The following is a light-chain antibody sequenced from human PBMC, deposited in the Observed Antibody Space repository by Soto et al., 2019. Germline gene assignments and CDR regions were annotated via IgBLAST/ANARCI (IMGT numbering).Light chain of an antibody. CDR1: SPNVGTNP. J-gene: IGLJ1*01. V-gene: IGLV1-44*01. Sequence: QSALTQPPSASGTPGQTVTISCSISSPNVGTNPVAWYQQLPGTAPKLLIYTNSQRPLGVPVRFSGSKSGTSASLAISGLQSEDEGDYYCATWDDNVYVFXTGTKATVL. CDR2: TNS. CDR3: ATWDDNVYV.